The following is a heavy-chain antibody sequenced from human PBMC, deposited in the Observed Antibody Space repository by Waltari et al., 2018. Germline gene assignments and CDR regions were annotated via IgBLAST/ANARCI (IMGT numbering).Heavy chain of an antibody. J-gene: IGHJ4*02. Sequence: EVQLVESGGGLVQPGGSLRLSCAASGFTFSSYWMSWVRQAPGKGLEWVANIKQDGSEKYYVDSVKGRFTISRDNAKNSLYLQMNSLRAEDTAVYYCARDLLVMATSNSAFDYWGQGTLVTVSS. D-gene: IGHD2-21*01. CDR1: GFTFSSYW. CDR2: IKQDGSEK. V-gene: IGHV3-7*01. CDR3: ARDLLVMATSNSAFDY.